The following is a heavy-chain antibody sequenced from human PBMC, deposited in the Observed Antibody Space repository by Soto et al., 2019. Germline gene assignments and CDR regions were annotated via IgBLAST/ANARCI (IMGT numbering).Heavy chain of an antibody. D-gene: IGHD4-17*01. V-gene: IGHV3-49*04. CDR3: TTYSKHYGDTNWFDT. J-gene: IGHJ5*02. Sequence: GGSLRLSCTASGFTFGDYAMSWVRQAPGKGLEWVGFIRSKAYGGTTEYAASVKGRFTISRDDSKSIAYLQMNSLKTEDTAVYYCTTYSKHYGDTNWFDTWGQGTLVTVSS. CDR1: GFTFGDYA. CDR2: IRSKAYGGTT.